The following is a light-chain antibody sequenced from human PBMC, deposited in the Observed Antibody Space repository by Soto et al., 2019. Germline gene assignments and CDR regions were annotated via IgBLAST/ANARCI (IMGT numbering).Light chain of an antibody. CDR3: QQRSNWPPVIT. CDR1: QTFSSH. Sequence: EIVLTQSPATLSLSPGERATLSCRASQTFSSHLAWYQQKPGQAPRLLIYDASKRATGIPARFSCRGSGTHFTLTLSSLEPEDFAVYYCQQRSNWPPVITFGQGTRLEIK. V-gene: IGKV3-11*01. J-gene: IGKJ5*01. CDR2: DAS.